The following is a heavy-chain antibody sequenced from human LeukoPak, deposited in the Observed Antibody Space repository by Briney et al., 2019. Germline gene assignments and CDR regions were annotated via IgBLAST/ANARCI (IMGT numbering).Heavy chain of an antibody. CDR2: MNPSSGNT. Sequence: ASVKVSCKASGYTFTSYDINWVRQATGQGLEWMGWMNPSSGNTGYAQKFQGRVTMTRNTSISTAYMELSSLRSEDTAVYYCARDGSPLAGYSSSWYEDGNAFDIWGQGTMVTVSS. D-gene: IGHD6-13*01. CDR3: ARDGSPLAGYSSSWYEDGNAFDI. J-gene: IGHJ3*02. V-gene: IGHV1-8*01. CDR1: GYTFTSYD.